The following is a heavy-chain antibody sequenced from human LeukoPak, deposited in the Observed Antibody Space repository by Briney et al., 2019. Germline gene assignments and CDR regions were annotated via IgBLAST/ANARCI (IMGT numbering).Heavy chain of an antibody. CDR1: EFTFSSYG. D-gene: IGHD3-10*01. V-gene: IGHV3-30*02. J-gene: IGHJ4*02. CDR3: AKGTKDYYGSGRFYLSRDHFISR. Sequence: GGSLRLSCAASEFTFSSYGMHWVRQAPGKGLEWVASIRYDGTNKYYTDSVKGRFPISRDNSKHTLYLQMNSLRAEDTAVYYCAKGTKDYYGSGRFYLSRDHFISRWGQGTLVTVSS. CDR2: IRYDGTNK.